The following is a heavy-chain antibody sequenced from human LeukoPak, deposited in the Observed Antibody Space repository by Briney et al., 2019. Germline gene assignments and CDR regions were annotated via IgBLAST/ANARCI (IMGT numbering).Heavy chain of an antibody. CDR1: GFTFDEYA. D-gene: IGHD6-13*01. V-gene: IGHV3-30*02. CDR3: AKDRLIAAADPNWFDP. CDR2: IRYDGSNK. Sequence: PGGSLRLSCAASGFTFDEYAMHWVRQAPGKGLEWVAFIRYDGSNKYYADSVKGRFTISRDNSKNTLYLQMNSLRAEDTAVYYCAKDRLIAAADPNWFDPWGQGTLVTVSS. J-gene: IGHJ5*02.